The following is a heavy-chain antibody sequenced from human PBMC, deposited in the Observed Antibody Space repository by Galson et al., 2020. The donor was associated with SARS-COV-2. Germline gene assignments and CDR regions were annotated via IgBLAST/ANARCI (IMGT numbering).Heavy chain of an antibody. V-gene: IGHV1-46*03. J-gene: IGHJ4*02. CDR2: INPSGGSA. CDR3: ARGRVSGGY. CDR1: GYTLSSNY. D-gene: IGHD1-26*01. Sequence: ASVKVSCKASGYTLSSNYMHWVRQAPGQGLEWMGIINPSGGSASYSHKFQGRITMTRDTSTSTVYMEVNSLTSDDTAVYYCARGRVSGGYWGQGTLVIVSS.